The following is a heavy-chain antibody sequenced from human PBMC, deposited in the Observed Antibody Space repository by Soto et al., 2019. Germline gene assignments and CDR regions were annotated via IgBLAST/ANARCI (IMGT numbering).Heavy chain of an antibody. Sequence: QVQLVQSGAEVKKPGSSVKVSCKASGGTFSSYTISWVRQAPGQGLEWMGRIIPILGIANYAQKFQGRVTITADKSTSTDYMELSSLRSEDTAVYYCARGSSSSYYYYYYMDVWGKGTTVTVSS. CDR3: ARGSSSSYYYYYYMDV. CDR1: GGTFSSYT. V-gene: IGHV1-69*02. CDR2: IIPILGIA. J-gene: IGHJ6*03. D-gene: IGHD6-6*01.